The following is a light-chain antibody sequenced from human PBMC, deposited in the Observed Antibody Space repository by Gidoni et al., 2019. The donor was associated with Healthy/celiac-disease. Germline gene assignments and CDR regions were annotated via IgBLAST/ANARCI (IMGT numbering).Light chain of an antibody. CDR2: DAS. CDR1: QDISNY. V-gene: IGKV1-33*01. CDR3: QQYDNLPT. Sequence: EIQMTQYPSSLSASVGDRVTITCQASQDISNYLNWYQQKPGKAPKLLIYDASNLETGVPSRFSGSGSGTDFTFTISSLQPEDIATYYCQQYDNLPTFGQGTRLEIK. J-gene: IGKJ5*01.